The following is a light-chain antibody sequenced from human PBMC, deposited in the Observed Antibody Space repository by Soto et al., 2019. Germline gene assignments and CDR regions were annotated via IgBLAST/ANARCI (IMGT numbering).Light chain of an antibody. CDR3: QVYDGSLFT. CDR1: QSVSNSL. V-gene: IGKV3-20*01. Sequence: DIVLTQSPGTLSLSPGERAILSCRASQSVSNSLLTWYQQKPGQAPRPLIYGASNRATGVPDRFSGSGSGTEFTLSISRLEPEDFVVYYCQVYDGSLFTFGPGTKVDFK. CDR2: GAS. J-gene: IGKJ3*01.